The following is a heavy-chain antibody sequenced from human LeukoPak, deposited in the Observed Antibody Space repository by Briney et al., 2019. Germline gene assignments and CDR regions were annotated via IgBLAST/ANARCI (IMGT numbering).Heavy chain of an antibody. Sequence: GGSLRLSCAASGFTFSSYGMHWVRQAPGKGLEWVAVISYDGSNKYYADSVKGRFTISRDNSKNTLYLQMNSLRAEDTAVYYCAKDRDSSGSELIDYWGQGTLVTVSS. J-gene: IGHJ4*02. V-gene: IGHV3-30*18. CDR3: AKDRDSSGSELIDY. CDR1: GFTFSSYG. CDR2: ISYDGSNK. D-gene: IGHD3-22*01.